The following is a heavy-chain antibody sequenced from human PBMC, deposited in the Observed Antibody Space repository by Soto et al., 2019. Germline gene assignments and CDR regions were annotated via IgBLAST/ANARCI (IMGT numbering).Heavy chain of an antibody. CDR1: GYTFTSCD. J-gene: IGHJ6*02. V-gene: IGHV1-8*01. D-gene: IGHD1-26*01. CDR3: ARGELLSIYYYYGMDV. CDR2: MNPNSGNT. Sequence: ASVKVSCKASGYTFTSCDINWVRQATGQGLEWMGWMNPNSGNTGYAQKFQGRVTMTRNTSISTAYMELSSLRSEDTAVYYCARGELLSIYYYYGMDVWGQGTTVTVSS.